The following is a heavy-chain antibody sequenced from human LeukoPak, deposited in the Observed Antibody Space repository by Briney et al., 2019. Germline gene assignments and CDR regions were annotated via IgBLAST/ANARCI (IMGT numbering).Heavy chain of an antibody. CDR1: GYSLSSAGYY. CDR3: AREKGHYYDSSGLDY. CDR2: IYYSGST. V-gene: IGHV4-61*08. J-gene: IGHJ4*02. Sequence: PSETLSLTCTVSGYSLSSAGYYWSWIRQHPGKGLEWIGYIYYSGSTNYNPSLKSRVTISVDTSKNQFSLKLSSVTAADTAVYYCAREKGHYYDSSGLDYWGQGTLVTVSS. D-gene: IGHD3-22*01.